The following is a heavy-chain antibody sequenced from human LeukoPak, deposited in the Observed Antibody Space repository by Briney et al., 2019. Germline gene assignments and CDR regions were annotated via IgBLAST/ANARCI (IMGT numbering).Heavy chain of an antibody. CDR2: INHSGSTT. J-gene: IGHJ4*02. Sequence: TSETLSLTCAVYGESFSGYYWNWIRQPPGKGLEWIGEINHSGSTTNHNPSLKSRVTMSVDTSKNQFSLKMTSVTAADTAVYYCARKSGYARDYWGQGTLVIVSS. CDR1: GESFSGYY. D-gene: IGHD5-12*01. V-gene: IGHV4-34*01. CDR3: ARKSGYARDY.